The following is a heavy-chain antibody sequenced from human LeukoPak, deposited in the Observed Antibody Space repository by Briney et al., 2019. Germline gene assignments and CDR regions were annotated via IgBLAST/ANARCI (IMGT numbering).Heavy chain of an antibody. D-gene: IGHD6-13*01. Sequence: SETLSLTCTVSGGSISSSSYYWGWIRQPPGTGLEWIGSIYYSGSTYYNPSLKSRVTISIDTSKNQFSLKLGSVTAADTAVYYCARRRSSWPYYYYYMDVWGKGTTVTISS. CDR1: GGSISSSSYY. V-gene: IGHV4-39*07. CDR3: ARRRSSWPYYYYYMDV. J-gene: IGHJ6*03. CDR2: IYYSGST.